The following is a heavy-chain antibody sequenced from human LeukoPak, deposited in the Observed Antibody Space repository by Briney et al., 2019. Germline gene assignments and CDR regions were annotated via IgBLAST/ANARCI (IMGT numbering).Heavy chain of an antibody. CDR2: IIPIFGTA. J-gene: IGHJ3*02. D-gene: IGHD3-9*01. V-gene: IGHV1-69*01. Sequence: SVKVSCKASRGTFSSYAISWVRQAPGQGLEWMGGIIPIFGTANYAQKFQGRVTITADESTSTAYMELSSLRSEDTAVYYCARDTRARYFDWLLSGGDAFDIWGQGTMVTVSS. CDR3: ARDTRARYFDWLLSGGDAFDI. CDR1: RGTFSSYA.